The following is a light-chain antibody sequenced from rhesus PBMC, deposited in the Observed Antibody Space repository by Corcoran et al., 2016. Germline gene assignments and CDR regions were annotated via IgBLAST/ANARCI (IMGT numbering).Light chain of an antibody. V-gene: IGKV1-22*01. J-gene: IGKJ3*01. CDR2: KAS. CDR3: QQYSSSLFT. CDR1: QSISSW. Sequence: DIQMTQSPSSLSASVGDTVTITCRASQSISSWLAWYQPKPGKAPKLLIYKASTLQSGVPSRFSGSGSGTDFTLTISSLQSEDFATYYCQQYSSSLFTFGPGTKLDIK.